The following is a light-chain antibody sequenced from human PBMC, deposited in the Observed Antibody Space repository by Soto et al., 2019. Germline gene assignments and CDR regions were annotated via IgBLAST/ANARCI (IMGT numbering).Light chain of an antibody. CDR2: DAS. CDR1: QSVSSY. Sequence: ELVLTQSPATLSLSPGERATLSCRATQSVSSYLAWYQQKPGQAPRLLIYDASNRATGIPARFSGSGSGTDFTLTISSREPEDFAVYSCRQRTNWPRWMFGQGPKQEIK. CDR3: RQRTNWPRWM. V-gene: IGKV3-11*01. J-gene: IGKJ1*01.